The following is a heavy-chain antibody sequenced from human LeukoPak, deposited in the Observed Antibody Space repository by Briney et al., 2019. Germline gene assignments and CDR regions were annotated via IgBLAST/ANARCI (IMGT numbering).Heavy chain of an antibody. CDR1: GYSFTSYW. CDR2: IYPGDSDT. V-gene: IGHV5-51*01. Sequence: GESLKISCKGSGYSFTSYWIGWVRQMPGKGLEWMGIIYPGDSDTRYSPSFQGQVTISADKSISTAYLQWSSLKASDTAMYYRARSSSSWYDYFDYWGQGTLVTVSS. J-gene: IGHJ4*02. CDR3: ARSSSSWYDYFDY. D-gene: IGHD6-13*01.